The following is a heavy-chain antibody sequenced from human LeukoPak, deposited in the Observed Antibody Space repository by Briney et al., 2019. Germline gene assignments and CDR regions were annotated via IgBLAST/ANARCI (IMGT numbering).Heavy chain of an antibody. V-gene: IGHV4-39*01. J-gene: IGHJ5*02. CDR2: IYYSGST. CDR1: GGXISSSGYY. Sequence: SETLSLTCTVSGGXISSSGYYWGWIRQPPGKGLEWLGSIYYSGSTYYNPSLKSRVTISVDTSKNQFSLKLSSETAADTAVYYCPRHNTYDFWSGYNWFDPWGQGTLVTVSS. CDR3: PRHNTYDFWSGYNWFDP. D-gene: IGHD3-3*01.